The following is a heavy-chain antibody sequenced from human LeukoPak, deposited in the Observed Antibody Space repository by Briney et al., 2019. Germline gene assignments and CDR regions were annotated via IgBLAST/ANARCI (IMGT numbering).Heavy chain of an antibody. V-gene: IGHV3-20*04. D-gene: IGHD6-19*01. CDR2: ITWNAEKT. Sequence: GGSLRLSCAAPGFTFDDYGMSWVRLAPGRGLEWVSGITWNAEKTAYAETVKGRFTISRDNAKNSLYVQMNSLSAEDTALYYCARDWRSGYSIDMWGQGTVVSVSS. J-gene: IGHJ4*02. CDR1: GFTFDDYG. CDR3: ARDWRSGYSIDM.